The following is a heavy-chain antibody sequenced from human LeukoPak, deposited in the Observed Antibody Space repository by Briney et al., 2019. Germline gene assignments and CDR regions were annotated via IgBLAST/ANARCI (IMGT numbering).Heavy chain of an antibody. CDR1: GYTFTGYY. Sequence: ASVKVSCKASGYTFTGYYMHWVRQAPGQELEWMGRIIPIFGTANYAQKFQGRVTITTDESTSTAYMELSSLRSEDTAVYYCARDIVVVVAAKGYYYYMDVWGIGTTVTVSS. V-gene: IGHV1-69*05. CDR3: ARDIVVVVAAKGYYYYMDV. J-gene: IGHJ6*03. CDR2: IIPIFGTA. D-gene: IGHD2-15*01.